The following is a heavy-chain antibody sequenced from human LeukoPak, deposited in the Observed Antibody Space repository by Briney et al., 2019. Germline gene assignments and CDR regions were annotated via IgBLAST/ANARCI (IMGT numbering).Heavy chain of an antibody. Sequence: ASVTVSCKASGYTFNNYGISWVRQAPGQGLEWMGWINGDNGNTNYAQKVQGRVTMTKDTSTSTAYMELRSLRSDDTAVYYCAREARYDVLTNYQPYYFDFWGQGTLVSVSS. CDR3: AREARYDVLTNYQPYYFDF. CDR1: GYTFNNYG. D-gene: IGHD3-9*01. V-gene: IGHV1-18*01. CDR2: INGDNGNT. J-gene: IGHJ4*02.